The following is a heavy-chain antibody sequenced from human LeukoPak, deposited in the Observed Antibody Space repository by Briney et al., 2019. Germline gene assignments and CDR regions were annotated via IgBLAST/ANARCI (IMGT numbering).Heavy chain of an antibody. V-gene: IGHV1-8*03. CDR1: GYTFNSYG. CDR3: TRETSSRYFDY. J-gene: IGHJ4*02. Sequence: GASVKVSCKASGYTFNSYGISWVRQAPGQGLEWMGWMNPNSGRTGYAQNFQGRITITRNTSISTAYLELSSLRSDDTAVYYCTRETSSRYFDYWGQGTLVTVSS. CDR2: MNPNSGRT.